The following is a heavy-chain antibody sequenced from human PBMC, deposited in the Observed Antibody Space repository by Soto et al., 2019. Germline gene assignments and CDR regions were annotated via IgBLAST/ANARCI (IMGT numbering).Heavy chain of an antibody. CDR2: IYSGGST. CDR3: ARRAGGATISFGMDV. Sequence: VQLVESGGGLIQPGGSLRLSCAAAGFTVSSNYMSWVRQAPGKGLEWVSVIYSGGSTYYADSVKGRFTISRDNSKNTLYLQMNSLRAEDTAVYYCARRAGGATISFGMDVWGQGTTVTVSS. V-gene: IGHV3-53*01. J-gene: IGHJ6*02. CDR1: GFTVSSNY. D-gene: IGHD5-12*01.